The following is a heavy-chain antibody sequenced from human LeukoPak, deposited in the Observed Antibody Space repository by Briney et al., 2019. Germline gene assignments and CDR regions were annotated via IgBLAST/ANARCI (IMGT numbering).Heavy chain of an antibody. D-gene: IGHD6-13*01. CDR1: GFTFSRYW. CDR3: ATLAASGTNY. Sequence: GGSLRLSCAASGFTFSRYWMHWVRQAPGKGLVWVSRADYDGSDTSYADSVRGRFTISRDNAKNTLYLQMNSLSAEDTAVYYCATLAASGTNYWGQGTLVTVSS. J-gene: IGHJ4*02. V-gene: IGHV3-74*01. CDR2: ADYDGSDT.